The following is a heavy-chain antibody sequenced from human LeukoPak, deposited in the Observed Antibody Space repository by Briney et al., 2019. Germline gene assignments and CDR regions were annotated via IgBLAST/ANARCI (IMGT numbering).Heavy chain of an antibody. CDR2: IKQDGSEK. D-gene: IGHD2-15*01. J-gene: IGHJ4*02. Sequence: GGSLRLSCAASGFTFSSYWMSWVRQAPGKGLEWVANIKQDGSEKYYVDSVKGRFTISRDNAKNSLYLQMNSLRAEDTAVYYCARDRRCGGSSCYFDYWGQGTLVTVSS. CDR3: ARDRRCGGSSCYFDY. V-gene: IGHV3-7*04. CDR1: GFTFSSYW.